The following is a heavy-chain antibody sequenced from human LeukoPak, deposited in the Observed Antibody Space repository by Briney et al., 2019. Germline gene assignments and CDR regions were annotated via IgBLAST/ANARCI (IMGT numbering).Heavy chain of an antibody. V-gene: IGHV1-2*02. D-gene: IGHD1-26*01. CDR1: VYTFTGYY. J-gene: IGHJ4*02. CDR2: INTNSSGT. Sequence: GPSVKVSFKSSVYTFTGYYMHWVRQAPRQGLGWMGWINTNSSGTNYAQKSQGSVTMTRDTSISTHYMEQSRPISAATTVYYCARDEELTAPDYWGQGTLVTVS. CDR3: ARDEELTAPDY.